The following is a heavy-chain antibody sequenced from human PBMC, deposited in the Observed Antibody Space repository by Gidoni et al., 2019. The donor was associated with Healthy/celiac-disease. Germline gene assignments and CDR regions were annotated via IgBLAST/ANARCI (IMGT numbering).Heavy chain of an antibody. CDR2: IDYSGST. J-gene: IGHJ4*02. D-gene: IGHD6-13*01. Sequence: QVHLQESGPGLVKPSQTLSLTCTFSGRSISSGGYYWSWIRQHPGKGLEWIGYIDYSGSTYYNPSLKSRVTIAVDTSKNQFSLKLSSVTAADTAVYYCASSIAAAGKNFDYWGQGTLVTVSS. V-gene: IGHV4-31*03. CDR3: ASSIAAAGKNFDY. CDR1: GRSISSGGYY.